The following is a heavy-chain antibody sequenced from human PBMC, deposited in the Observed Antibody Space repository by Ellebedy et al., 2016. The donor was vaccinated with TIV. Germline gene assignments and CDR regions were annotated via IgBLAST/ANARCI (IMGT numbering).Heavy chain of an antibody. CDR3: TRDSYGSGDFDP. J-gene: IGHJ5*02. D-gene: IGHD3-10*01. Sequence: AASVKVSCKASGYTFNGYYIHWVRQAPGHGLEWMGWINPNSSGTDSAQKFHGRVTMTRDTSISTAYMELRGLTSDDTAVYYCTRDSYGSGDFDPWGQGTLVTVSS. CDR1: GYTFNGYY. CDR2: INPNSSGT. V-gene: IGHV1-2*02.